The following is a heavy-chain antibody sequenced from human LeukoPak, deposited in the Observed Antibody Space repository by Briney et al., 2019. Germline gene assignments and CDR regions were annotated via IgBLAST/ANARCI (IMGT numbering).Heavy chain of an antibody. Sequence: ASVKVSCKASGYTFTSYDINWVRQATGQGLDWMGWMNPNSGNTGYAQKFQGRVTITRNTSISTAYMELSSLRSEDTAVCYCARGQAYCSSTSCYSDYFDYWGQGTLVTVSS. CDR2: MNPNSGNT. D-gene: IGHD2-2*01. V-gene: IGHV1-8*03. CDR1: GYTFTSYD. CDR3: ARGQAYCSSTSCYSDYFDY. J-gene: IGHJ4*02.